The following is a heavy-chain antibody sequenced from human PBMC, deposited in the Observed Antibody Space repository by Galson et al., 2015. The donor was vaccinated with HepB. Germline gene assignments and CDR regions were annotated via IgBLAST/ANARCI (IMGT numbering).Heavy chain of an antibody. CDR1: GDSVSTNIVA. J-gene: IGHJ6*02. Sequence: CAISGDSVSTNIVAWNWIRQSPSRGLEWLRRTYYRSKWYNDYAVSVQSRITINPGTSRNQFSLQLNSVTPEDTGVYYCTRVRHLARGMDVWGQGTTVTVSS. D-gene: IGHD5-12*01. V-gene: IGHV6-1*01. CDR3: TRVRHLARGMDV. CDR2: TYYRSKWYN.